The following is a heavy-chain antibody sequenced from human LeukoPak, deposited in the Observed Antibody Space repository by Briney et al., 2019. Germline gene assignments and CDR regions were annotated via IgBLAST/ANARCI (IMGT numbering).Heavy chain of an antibody. CDR2: ISYDGSNK. D-gene: IGHD3-22*01. Sequence: GGSLRLSCAASGFTFTSYAMHWVRQAPGKGLEWVAVISYDGSNKYYADSVKGRFTISRDNSKNTLYLQMNSLRAEDTAVYYCARAGTYYYDSSGYYLGYWGQGTLVTVSS. J-gene: IGHJ4*02. V-gene: IGHV3-30*04. CDR3: ARAGTYYYDSSGYYLGY. CDR1: GFTFTSYA.